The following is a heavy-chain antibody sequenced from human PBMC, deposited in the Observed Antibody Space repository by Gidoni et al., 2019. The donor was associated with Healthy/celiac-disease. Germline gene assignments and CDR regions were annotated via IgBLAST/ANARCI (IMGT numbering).Heavy chain of an antibody. CDR2: ISVIGGST. CDR1: GLPFSSYA. J-gene: IGHJ4*02. V-gene: IGHV3-23*01. CDR3: ATGYCRSTICYTD. D-gene: IGHD2-2*02. Sequence: EVQLLASGGGLVQPGGSLRLSCAASGLPFSSYAMSWVRQAPGKVLEWVSAISVIGGSTYYADSVKVRSTISRDNPKNTLYLQMNSLRAEAPAVYYCATGYCRSTICYTDWCQGTLVTVSS.